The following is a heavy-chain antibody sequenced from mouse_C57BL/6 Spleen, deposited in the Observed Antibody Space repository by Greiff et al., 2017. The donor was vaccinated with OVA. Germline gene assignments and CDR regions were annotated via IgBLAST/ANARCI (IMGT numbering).Heavy chain of an antibody. CDR3: ARGLGGAMDY. J-gene: IGHJ4*01. CDR2: IYPGDGDT. CDR1: GYAFSSSW. Sequence: QVQLKESGPELVKPGASVKISCKASGYAFSSSWMNWVKQRPGKGLEWIGRIYPGDGDTNYNGKFKGKATLTADKSSSTAYMQLSSLTSEDSAVYCCARGLGGAMDYWGQGTSVTVSS. D-gene: IGHD4-1*01. V-gene: IGHV1-82*01.